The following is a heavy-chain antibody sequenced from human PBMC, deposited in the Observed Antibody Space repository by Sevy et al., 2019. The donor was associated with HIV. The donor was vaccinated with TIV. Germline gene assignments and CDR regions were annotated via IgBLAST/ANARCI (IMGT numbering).Heavy chain of an antibody. CDR3: ARAGDIVEVAAHYGMDV. CDR1: GFNLSSYG. V-gene: IGHV3-33*01. CDR2: IWYDGINK. D-gene: IGHD2-15*01. Sequence: GGSLRLSCAASGFNLSSYGMHWVRQAPGKGLEWVAVIWYDGINKYYGDSVKGRFTISRDNSKNTVYLQMTNLRAEDTAVYYCARAGDIVEVAAHYGMDVWGQGSTVTVSS. J-gene: IGHJ6*02.